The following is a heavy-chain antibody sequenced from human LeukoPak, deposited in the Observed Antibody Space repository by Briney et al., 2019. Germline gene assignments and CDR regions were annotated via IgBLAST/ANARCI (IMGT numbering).Heavy chain of an antibody. V-gene: IGHV3-53*01. D-gene: IGHD1-26*01. CDR3: ARGHYSGSYLLHWFDP. CDR2: IYSGGST. Sequence: GGSLRLSCAASGFTVSSSYMSWVRQAPGKGLEWISVIYSGGSTYYADSVKGRFTISRDNSKNTLYLQMHSLRAEDTAVYYCARGHYSGSYLLHWFDPWGQGTLVTVSS. J-gene: IGHJ5*02. CDR1: GFTVSSSY.